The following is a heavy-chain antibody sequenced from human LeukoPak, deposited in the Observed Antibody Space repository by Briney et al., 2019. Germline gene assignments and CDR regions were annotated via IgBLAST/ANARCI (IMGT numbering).Heavy chain of an antibody. J-gene: IGHJ4*02. D-gene: IGHD1-26*01. CDR2: IYSGGST. Sequence: GGSLTLSCAASGFTVSNTYISWVRQAPGKGLEWVSVIYSGGSTYYADSVKGRFTFSRDNSKNTLYLQMNSLRAEDTAVYYCAREGTWSYYYDYWGQGSLVTVSS. CDR3: AREGTWSYYYDY. V-gene: IGHV3-53*01. CDR1: GFTVSNTY.